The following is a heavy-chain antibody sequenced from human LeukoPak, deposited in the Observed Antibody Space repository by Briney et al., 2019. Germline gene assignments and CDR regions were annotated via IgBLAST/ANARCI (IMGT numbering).Heavy chain of an antibody. CDR2: INPNSGGT. D-gene: IGHD6-13*01. V-gene: IGHV1-2*06. J-gene: IGHJ4*02. CDR3: ARDTGYSSSWYYGDFDY. CDR1: GYTFTGYY. Sequence: GASVKVSCKASGYTFTGYYMHWVRQAPGQGLEWMGRINPNSGGTNYAQKFQGRVTMTRDTSISTAYMELSRLRSGDTAVYYCARDTGYSSSWYYGDFDYWGQGTLVTVSS.